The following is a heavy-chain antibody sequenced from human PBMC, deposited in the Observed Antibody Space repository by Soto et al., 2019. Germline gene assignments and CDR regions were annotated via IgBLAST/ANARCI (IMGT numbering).Heavy chain of an antibody. J-gene: IGHJ4*02. V-gene: IGHV1-3*01. CDR1: GYTFTSYA. Sequence: ASVKVSCKASGYTFTSYAMHWVRQAPGQRLEWMGWINAGNGNTKYSQKFQGRVTITRDTSASTAYMELSSLRSEDTAVYYCARVGPITFGGVIVSRDFFDYWGQGTLVTVSS. CDR3: ARVGPITFGGVIVSRDFFDY. D-gene: IGHD3-16*02. CDR2: INAGNGNT.